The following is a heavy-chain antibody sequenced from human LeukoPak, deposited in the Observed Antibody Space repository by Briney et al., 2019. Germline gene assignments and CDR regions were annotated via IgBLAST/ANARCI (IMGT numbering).Heavy chain of an antibody. Sequence: SETLSLTCAVYGGSFSGYYWSWIRQPPGKGLEWIGEINHSGSTNYNPSLKSRVTISVDTSKNQFSLKLSSVTAADTVVYYCASSRGPNYYGSGSRFDYWGQGTLVTVSS. J-gene: IGHJ4*02. CDR3: ASSRGPNYYGSGSRFDY. D-gene: IGHD3-10*01. V-gene: IGHV4-34*01. CDR1: GGSFSGYY. CDR2: INHSGST.